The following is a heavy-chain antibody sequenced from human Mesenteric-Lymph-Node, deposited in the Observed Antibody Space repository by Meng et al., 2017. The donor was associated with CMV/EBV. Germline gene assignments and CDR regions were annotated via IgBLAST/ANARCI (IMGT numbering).Heavy chain of an antibody. Sequence: CVASGFTFSSYSMSWVRQAPGKGLEWVSSISSTSSYIYYADSLKGRFTISRDNAKNSLYLQVNSLRAEDTAVYYCARDPFWSGAHLDYWGQGTLVTVSS. CDR3: ARDPFWSGAHLDY. D-gene: IGHD3-3*01. V-gene: IGHV3-21*01. CDR2: ISSTSSYI. J-gene: IGHJ4*02. CDR1: GFTFSSYS.